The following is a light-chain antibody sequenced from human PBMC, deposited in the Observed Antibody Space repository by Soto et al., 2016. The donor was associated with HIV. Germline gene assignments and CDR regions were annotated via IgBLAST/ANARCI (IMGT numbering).Light chain of an antibody. CDR3: QVWDTYTDHWV. CDR1: DIGSKN. Sequence: SYELTQPPSVSVAPGKTAIITCGGDDIGSKNVHWYQQRPGQAPLLFIYDNTDRPSGIPGRFSGSNSGNTATLTISRVEAGDEADYYCQVWDTYTDHWVFAGGTKLTVL. J-gene: IGLJ3*02. CDR2: DNT. V-gene: IGLV3-21*04.